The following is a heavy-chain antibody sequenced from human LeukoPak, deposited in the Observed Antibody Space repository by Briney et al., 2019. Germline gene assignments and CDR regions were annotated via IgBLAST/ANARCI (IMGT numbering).Heavy chain of an antibody. V-gene: IGHV3-48*04. CDR2: ISSSGSTI. J-gene: IGHJ3*02. D-gene: IGHD7-27*01. CDR1: GFTFSSYS. Sequence: PGGFLRLSCAASGFTFSSYSMNWVRQAPGKGLEWVSYISSSGSTIYYADSVKGRFTISRDNAKNSLYLQMNSLRAEDTAVYYCAQTGDSSIAFDIWGQGTVVTVSS. CDR3: AQTGDSSIAFDI.